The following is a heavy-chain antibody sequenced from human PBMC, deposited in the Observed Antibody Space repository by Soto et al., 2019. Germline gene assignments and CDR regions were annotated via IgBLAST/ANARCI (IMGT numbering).Heavy chain of an antibody. CDR1: GFTFGAYA. D-gene: IGHD5-12*01. CDR3: TRGMYTAYETAPLFFDF. Sequence: GSLRLSCTTSGFTFGAYALSWFRQAPGKGLEWVGFSRSKGYGGTTEFAASVRGRFTISRDDSNSIAYLQMNSLKTEDTAVYYCTRGMYTAYETAPLFFDFWGRETLVTVSS. CDR2: SRSKGYGGTT. J-gene: IGHJ4*02. V-gene: IGHV3-49*03.